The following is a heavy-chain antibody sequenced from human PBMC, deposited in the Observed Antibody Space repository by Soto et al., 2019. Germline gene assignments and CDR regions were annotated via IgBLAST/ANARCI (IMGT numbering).Heavy chain of an antibody. D-gene: IGHD3-22*01. CDR2: ISGSGGST. CDR1: GFTFSSYA. CDR3: ASPATYDSSGYYGY. Sequence: GGSMRLSCAASGFTFSSYAMSWVRKAPGKGLEWVSAISGSGGSTYYADSVKGRFTISRDNSKNTLYLQMNSLRAEDTAVYYCASPATYDSSGYYGYWGQGTLVTVSS. J-gene: IGHJ4*02. V-gene: IGHV3-23*01.